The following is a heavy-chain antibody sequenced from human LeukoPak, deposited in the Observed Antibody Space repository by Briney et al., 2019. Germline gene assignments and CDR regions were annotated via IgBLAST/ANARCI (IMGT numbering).Heavy chain of an antibody. Sequence: SQTLSLTCTVSSGSISSGDYYWTWIRQPPGKGLEWIGYIYYSGSTYYNPSLKSRVTISVDTSKNQFSLKLSSVTAADTAVYYCARTKYSSGWYVVRSGDPFDYWGQGTLVTVTS. J-gene: IGHJ4*02. CDR1: SGSISSGDYY. CDR2: IYYSGST. D-gene: IGHD6-19*01. CDR3: ARTKYSSGWYVVRSGDPFDY. V-gene: IGHV4-30-4*08.